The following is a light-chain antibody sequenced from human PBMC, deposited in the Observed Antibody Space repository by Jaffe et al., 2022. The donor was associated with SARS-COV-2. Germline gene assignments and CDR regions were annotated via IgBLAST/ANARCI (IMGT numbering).Light chain of an antibody. CDR1: SSDVGAYNY. CDR2: DVS. CDR3: SSYTISSTQV. V-gene: IGLV2-14*01. Sequence: QSALTQPASVSGSPGQSITISCTGTSSDVGAYNYVSWYQQHPDKAPKLMIYDVSNRPSGISNRFSGSKSGNTASLTISGLQAEDEADYYCSSYTISSTQVFGGGTKLTVL. J-gene: IGLJ2*01.